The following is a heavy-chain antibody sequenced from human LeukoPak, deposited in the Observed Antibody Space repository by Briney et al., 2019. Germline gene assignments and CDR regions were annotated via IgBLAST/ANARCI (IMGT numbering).Heavy chain of an antibody. V-gene: IGHV3-9*01. CDR1: GFTFDDYA. D-gene: IGHD7-27*01. CDR2: ISWNSGSI. J-gene: IGHJ5*02. Sequence: TGGSLRLSCAASGFTFDDYAMHWVRQAPGKGLEWVSGISWNSGSIGNADSVKGRFTISRDNAKNSLYLQMNSLRAEDTALYYCAKDRLGKPINWFDPWGQGTLVTVSS. CDR3: AKDRLGKPINWFDP.